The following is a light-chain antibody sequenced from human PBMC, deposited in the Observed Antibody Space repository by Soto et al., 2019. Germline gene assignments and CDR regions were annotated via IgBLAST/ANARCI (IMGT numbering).Light chain of an antibody. CDR3: QQAHSFPLT. CDR2: GAS. V-gene: IGKV1D-12*01. Sequence: DIQMTQSPSSVSASVGDTVTITCRASQNIYFWLAWYQQRPVKAPKFLISGASSLQTGVPSRFSGSRSGTDFTRRITGLQPEDFATYYCQQAHSFPLTFVGGTKVQI. J-gene: IGKJ4*01. CDR1: QNIYFW.